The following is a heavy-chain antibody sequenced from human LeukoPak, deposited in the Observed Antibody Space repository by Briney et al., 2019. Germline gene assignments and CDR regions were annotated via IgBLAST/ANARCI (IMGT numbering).Heavy chain of an antibody. Sequence: QAGGSLRLSCAASGFTFSSYGMHWVRQAPGKGLEWVAVIWYDGSNKYYADSVKGRFTISRDNSKNTLYLQMNSLRAEDTAVYYCAIAQGRIAAAGPGDYWGQGTLVTVSS. CDR2: IWYDGSNK. CDR1: GFTFSSYG. V-gene: IGHV3-33*01. CDR3: AIAQGRIAAAGPGDY. D-gene: IGHD6-13*01. J-gene: IGHJ4*02.